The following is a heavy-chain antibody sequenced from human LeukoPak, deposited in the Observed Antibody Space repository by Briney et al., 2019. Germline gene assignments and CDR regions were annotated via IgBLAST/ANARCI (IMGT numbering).Heavy chain of an antibody. Sequence: GGSLRLSCAASGFTFSSYSMNWVRQAPGKGLEWVSSISSSSSYIYYADSVKGRFTISRDNAKNSLYLQMNSLRAEDTAVYYCARAGQLAFYYFDYWGQGTLVTVPS. CDR1: GFTFSSYS. J-gene: IGHJ4*02. V-gene: IGHV3-21*01. CDR2: ISSSSSYI. D-gene: IGHD6-13*01. CDR3: ARAGQLAFYYFDY.